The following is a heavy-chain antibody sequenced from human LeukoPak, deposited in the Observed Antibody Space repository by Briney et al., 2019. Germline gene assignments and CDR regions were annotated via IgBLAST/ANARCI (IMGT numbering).Heavy chain of an antibody. V-gene: IGHV3-9*01. CDR3: AKDTSEDGSYYLADAFDI. J-gene: IGHJ3*02. CDR1: GFTFTTYG. Sequence: ALRLSCAASGFTFTTYGMAWVRQAPGKGLEWVSGISWNSGSIGYADSVKGRFTISRDNAKNSLYLQMNSLRAEDTALYYCAKDTSEDGSYYLADAFDIWGQGTMVTVSS. D-gene: IGHD1-26*01. CDR2: ISWNSGSI.